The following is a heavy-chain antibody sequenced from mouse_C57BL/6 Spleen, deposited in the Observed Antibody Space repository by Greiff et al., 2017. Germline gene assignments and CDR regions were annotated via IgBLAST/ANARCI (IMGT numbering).Heavy chain of an antibody. V-gene: IGHV1-47*01. CDR1: GYTFTTYP. J-gene: IGHJ2*01. CDR3: AREGGYPYYFDD. D-gene: IGHD2-2*01. Sequence: VQLQQSGAELVKPGASVKMSCKASGYTFTTYPIEWMKQNHGKSLEWIGNFHPYNDDTKYNEKFKGKATLTVEKSSSTLYLDLSRLSSDDSAVYYCAREGGYPYYFDDWGQGTTLTVSS. CDR2: FHPYNDDT.